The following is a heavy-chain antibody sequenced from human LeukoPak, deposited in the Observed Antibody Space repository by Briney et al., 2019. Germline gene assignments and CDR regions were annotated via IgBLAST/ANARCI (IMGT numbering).Heavy chain of an antibody. CDR1: AFIFSGHW. V-gene: IGHV3-7*03. CDR2: IKEDGSER. CDR3: ARDPATYGYFDY. D-gene: IGHD4-17*01. Sequence: PGGSLRLSCEGSAFIFSGHWMNWVRQTPGKGLEWVASIKEDGSERQYVDSVKGRFSISRDNTKGSLFLQLNSLRAEDTAVYYCARDPATYGYFDYWGQGTLVTVSS. J-gene: IGHJ4*02.